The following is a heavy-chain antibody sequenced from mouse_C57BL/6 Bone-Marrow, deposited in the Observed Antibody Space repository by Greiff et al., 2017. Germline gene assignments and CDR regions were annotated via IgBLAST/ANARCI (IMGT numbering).Heavy chain of an antibody. J-gene: IGHJ3*01. CDR1: GFTFSSYA. CDR2: ISDGGSYT. D-gene: IGHD2-4*01. Sequence: EVMLVESGGGLVKPGGSLKLSCAASGFTFSSYAMSWVRQTPEKRLEWVATISDGGSYTYYPDNVKGRFTISRDNAKNNLYLQMSHLKSEDTAMYYCARDRGTMIKAYWGQGTLVTVSA. V-gene: IGHV5-4*01. CDR3: ARDRGTMIKAY.